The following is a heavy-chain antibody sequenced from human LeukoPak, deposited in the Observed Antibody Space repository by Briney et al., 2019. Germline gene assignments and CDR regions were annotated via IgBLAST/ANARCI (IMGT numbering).Heavy chain of an antibody. D-gene: IGHD5-24*01. CDR3: ASGPAPIHY. J-gene: IGHJ4*02. CDR1: GYSISSGYF. CDR2: MYHTGST. V-gene: IGHV4-38-2*01. Sequence: PSETLSLTCAVSGYSISSGYFWGWIRQPPGKGLEWIGSMYHTGSTYYNPSLKSRVTILRDTSKKHFSLKLTSVTAADTAVYYCASGPAPIHYGGEGNLVTVSS.